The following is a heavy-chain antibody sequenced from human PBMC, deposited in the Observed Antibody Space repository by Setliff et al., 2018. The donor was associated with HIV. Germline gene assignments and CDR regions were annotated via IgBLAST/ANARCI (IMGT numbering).Heavy chain of an antibody. D-gene: IGHD2-2*01. Sequence: SVKVSCKTSGGTSSTYTIAWVRQAPGQGLEWMGRIIPIFGTPNYAQKFQGRVTITADKSTSTVYLDLRSLTSEDTAMYYCARSVWAVVVPTDPAVDAFAIWGQGTMVTVSS. J-gene: IGHJ3*02. CDR1: GGTSSTYT. CDR3: ARSVWAVVVPTDPAVDAFAI. V-gene: IGHV1-69*08. CDR2: IIPIFGTP.